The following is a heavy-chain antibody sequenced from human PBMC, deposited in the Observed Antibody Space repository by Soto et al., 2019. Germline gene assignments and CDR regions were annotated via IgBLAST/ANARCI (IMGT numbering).Heavy chain of an antibody. CDR3: AIVPGYRCAQNCFDP. J-gene: IGHJ5*02. D-gene: IGHD5-18*01. Sequence: PSETLSLTCTVSGGSISSGDYYWSWIRQPPGKGLEWIGYIYYSGSTYYNPSLKSRVTISVDTSKNQFSLKLSSVTAADTAVYYCAIVPGYRCAQNCFDPWGQGPLVTVSS. V-gene: IGHV4-30-4*01. CDR2: IYYSGST. CDR1: GGSISSGDYY.